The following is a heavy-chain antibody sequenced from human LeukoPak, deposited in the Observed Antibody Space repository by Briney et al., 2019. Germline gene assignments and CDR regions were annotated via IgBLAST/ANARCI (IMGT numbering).Heavy chain of an antibody. CDR1: GGTFSSYA. D-gene: IGHD5-12*01. V-gene: IGHV1-69*04. J-gene: IGHJ3*02. Sequence: SVKVSCKASGGTFSSYAISWVRQAPGQGLEWMGRIIPILGIANYAQKFQGRVTITADKSTSTAYMELSSLRSEDTAVYYCAREGRWLQLTEDLYAFDIWGQGTMVTVSS. CDR2: IIPILGIA. CDR3: AREGRWLQLTEDLYAFDI.